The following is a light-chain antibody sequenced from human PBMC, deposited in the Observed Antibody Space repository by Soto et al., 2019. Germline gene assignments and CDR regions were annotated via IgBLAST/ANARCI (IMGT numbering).Light chain of an antibody. CDR2: GAS. J-gene: IGKJ4*01. CDR3: HRTLSLLT. V-gene: IGKV1-39*01. CDR1: QSISTF. Sequence: DIQMTQSPSSLSASVGDRVTITCRASQSISTFLNWYQQIPGKAPRLLIYGASSLQSGVPVRFSGSGSGTDFTLSISGLQSEDFATYYCHRTLSLLTFGGGTKVEIK.